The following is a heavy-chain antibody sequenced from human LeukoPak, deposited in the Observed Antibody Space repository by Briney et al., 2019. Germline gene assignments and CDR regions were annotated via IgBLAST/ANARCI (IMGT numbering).Heavy chain of an antibody. J-gene: IGHJ4*02. CDR1: GFTFSGYA. Sequence: TGGSLRLSCSASGFTFSGYAMHWVRQAPGKGLEYVSAISSNGATTYYADSVKGRFTISRDNSKNTLYFQMSSLRPEDTAVYYCVKIVMAGGYFDYWGQGTLVTVSS. V-gene: IGHV3-64*05. CDR2: ISSNGATT. D-gene: IGHD3-16*01. CDR3: VKIVMAGGYFDY.